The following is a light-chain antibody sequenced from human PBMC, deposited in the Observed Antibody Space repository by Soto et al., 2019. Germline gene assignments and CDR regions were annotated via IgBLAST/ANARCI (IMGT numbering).Light chain of an antibody. V-gene: IGLV2-14*01. Sequence: QSVLTQPASVSGSPGQSITISCTGTSSDVGGYNYVSWYQQHPGKAPKLMIYDVSNRPSGVSNRFSGSKSGNTASLTISGLQAEDEADYYCKPYDSSLSGYVFGIVTKVTVL. CDR3: KPYDSSLSGYV. CDR2: DVS. J-gene: IGLJ1*01. CDR1: SSDVGGYNY.